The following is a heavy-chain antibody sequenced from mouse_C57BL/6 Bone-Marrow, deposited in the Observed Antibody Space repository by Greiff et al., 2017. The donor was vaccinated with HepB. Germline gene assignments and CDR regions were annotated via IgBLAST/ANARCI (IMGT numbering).Heavy chain of an antibody. CDR2: IDPETGGT. V-gene: IGHV1-15*01. CDR1: GYTFTDYE. J-gene: IGHJ4*01. D-gene: IGHD2-12*01. Sequence: QVQLQQSGAELVRPGASVTLSCKASGYTFTDYEMHWVKQTPVHGLEWIGAIDPETGGTAYNQKFKGKDILTADKSSSTAYMELRSLTSEDSAVYYCTRDSDYYAMDYWGQGTSVTVSS. CDR3: TRDSDYYAMDY.